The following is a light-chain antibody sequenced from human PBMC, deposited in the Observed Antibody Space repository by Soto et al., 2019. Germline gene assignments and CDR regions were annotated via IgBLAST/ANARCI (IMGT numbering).Light chain of an antibody. V-gene: IGLV2-14*01. Sequence: QSALTQPASVSGSPGQSITISCTGTSNDVGGYNHVSWYQQYPGKVPKLLIYNVSNRPSGVSDRFSGSKSGNTASLTISGLQAEDESDYCCTSSTSGSLYVFGTGTKLTVL. CDR3: TSSTSGSLYV. CDR2: NVS. CDR1: SNDVGGYNH. J-gene: IGLJ1*01.